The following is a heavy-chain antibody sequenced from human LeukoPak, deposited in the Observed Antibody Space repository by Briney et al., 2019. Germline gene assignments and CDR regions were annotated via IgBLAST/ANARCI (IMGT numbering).Heavy chain of an antibody. J-gene: IGHJ5*02. CDR2: IYYSGST. D-gene: IGHD2-15*01. V-gene: IGHV4-59*01. Sequence: PSETLSLTCTVSGGSISIYYLSWIRQPPGKGLEWNGYIYYSGSTNYNPSLKSRVTISVDTSKNQFSLKLSSVTAADTAVYYCARGKVVVAATATAWFDPWGQGTLVTVSS. CDR3: ARGKVVVAATATAWFDP. CDR1: GGSISIYY.